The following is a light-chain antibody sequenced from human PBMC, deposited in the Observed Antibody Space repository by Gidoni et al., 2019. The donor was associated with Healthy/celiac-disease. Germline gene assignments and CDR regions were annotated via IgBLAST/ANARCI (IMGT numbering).Light chain of an antibody. CDR2: GAS. V-gene: IGKV3-15*01. J-gene: IGKJ4*01. CDR3: QQYNNWSLT. CDR1: QSVSSN. Sequence: EIVMTQSPATLSVSPGERATLSCRASQSVSSNLAWYQQKPGQAPRLLIYGASTRATGIPARFSGSGSGTEFPFTISSLQSEDFAVYYCQQYNNWSLTFXGXTKVEIK.